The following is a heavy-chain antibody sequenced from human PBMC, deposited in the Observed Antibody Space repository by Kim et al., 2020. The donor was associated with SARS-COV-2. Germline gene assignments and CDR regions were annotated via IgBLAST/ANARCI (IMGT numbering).Heavy chain of an antibody. J-gene: IGHJ4*01. CDR2: IPAGNFHT. D-gene: IGHD3-22*01. CDR3: AREDYYYDSSGYYNVWSDY. V-gene: IGHV1-3*01. Sequence: ASVKVSCKASGYTFTSYAMHWVRQAPGQRLEWMGWIPAGNFHTKYSQKFQDRVTITMHTSASTAYMELSSLLSEDTPVYYFAREDYYYDSSGYYNVWSDY. CDR1: GYTFTSYA.